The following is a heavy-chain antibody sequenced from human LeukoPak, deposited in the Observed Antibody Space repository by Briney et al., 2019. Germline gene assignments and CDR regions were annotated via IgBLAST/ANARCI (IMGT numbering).Heavy chain of an antibody. CDR2: ISYDGSNK. V-gene: IGHV3-30-3*01. D-gene: IGHD5-18*01. CDR1: GYAFSSYA. CDR3: ARDSKIQLWQGLDY. Sequence: PGRSLRLSCAASGYAFSSYAMHWVRQAPGKGLEWVAVISYDGSNKYYADSVKGRFTISRDNSKNTLYLQMNSLRAEDTAVYYCARDSKIQLWQGLDYWGQGTLLTVSS. J-gene: IGHJ4*02.